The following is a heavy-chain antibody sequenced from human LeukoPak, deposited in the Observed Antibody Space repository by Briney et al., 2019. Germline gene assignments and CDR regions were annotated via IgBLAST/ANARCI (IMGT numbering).Heavy chain of an antibody. J-gene: IGHJ4*02. D-gene: IGHD2-15*01. V-gene: IGHV3-21*01. CDR1: GFALKSYS. CDR2: ISSTSAYI. CDR3: ARVLIGGGRSFDY. Sequence: GGSLRLSCAGSGFALKSYSLSWVRQAPGKGLEWVSSISSTSAYIYYADSVKGRFTISRDNAKNTVYLEMNSLRAEDAAVYYCARVLIGGGRSFDYWGQGTLVTVSS.